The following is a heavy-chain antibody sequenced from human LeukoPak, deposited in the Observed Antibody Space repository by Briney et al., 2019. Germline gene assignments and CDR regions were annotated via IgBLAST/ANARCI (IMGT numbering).Heavy chain of an antibody. CDR1: GFTFDDYA. Sequence: GGSLRLSCAASGFTFDDYAMHWVRQAPGKGLEWVSGISWNSGSIDYADSVKGRFTISRDNAKNSLYPQMNSLRAEDTALYYCAKDGDSSGYYRYYFDYWGQGTLVTVSS. CDR3: AKDGDSSGYYRYYFDY. CDR2: ISWNSGSI. V-gene: IGHV3-9*01. J-gene: IGHJ4*02. D-gene: IGHD3-22*01.